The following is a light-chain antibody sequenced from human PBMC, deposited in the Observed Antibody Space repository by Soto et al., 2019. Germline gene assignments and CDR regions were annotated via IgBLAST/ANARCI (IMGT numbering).Light chain of an antibody. Sequence: DIVLTQSPSTLCLSPGERATLXCRASQSIRNDYQVLNQQEPCQAPKFLNYATSNRAKGSPDRFSGGGSGTDFTRTISRLEPEDFAVYYGQQFGSYPLTFGGGTKVDIK. V-gene: IGKV3-20*01. CDR1: QSIRNDY. CDR3: QQFGSYPLT. CDR2: ATS. J-gene: IGKJ4*01.